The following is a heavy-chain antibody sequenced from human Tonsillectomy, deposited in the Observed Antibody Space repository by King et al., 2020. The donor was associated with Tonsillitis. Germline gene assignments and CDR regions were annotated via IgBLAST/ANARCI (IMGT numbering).Heavy chain of an antibody. J-gene: IGHJ5*02. D-gene: IGHD2-2*01. V-gene: IGHV2-70*04. Sequence: TLKESGPALVKPTQTLTLTCTFSGFSLSTSGMRVSWIRQPPGKALEWLARIDWDDDKFYSTSLKTRLTISKDTSKNHVVLTMTNMDPVDTATYYCAREGYCSSTSCYNRVNWFDPWGQGTLVTVSS. CDR2: IDWDDDK. CDR1: GFSLSTSGMR. CDR3: AREGYCSSTSCYNRVNWFDP.